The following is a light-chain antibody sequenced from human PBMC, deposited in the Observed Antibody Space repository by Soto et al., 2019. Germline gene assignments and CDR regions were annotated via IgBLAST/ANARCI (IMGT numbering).Light chain of an antibody. CDR3: QQYDDWPPWT. J-gene: IGKJ1*01. V-gene: IGKV3-15*01. Sequence: EIVLTQSPATLSLSPVERATLSCRASQSVSSYLAWYQQKPGQAPRLLIYGASTRASGIPARFRGSGSGTEFTLTISSLQSEDFAVYYCQQYDDWPPWTFGPGTKVDIK. CDR1: QSVSSY. CDR2: GAS.